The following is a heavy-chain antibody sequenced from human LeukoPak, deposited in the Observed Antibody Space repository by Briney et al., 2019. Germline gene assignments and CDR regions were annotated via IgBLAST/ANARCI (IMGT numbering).Heavy chain of an antibody. CDR1: GGSFSGYY. J-gene: IGHJ4*02. CDR2: INHSGST. Sequence: SETLSLTCAVYGGSFSGYYWSWIRQPPGKGLEWIGEINHSGSTNYNPSLKSRVTISVDTSENQFSLKLSSVTAADTAVYYCATVAGGGYDAPYYFDYWGQGTLVTVSS. CDR3: ATVAGGGYDAPYYFDY. V-gene: IGHV4-34*01. D-gene: IGHD5-12*01.